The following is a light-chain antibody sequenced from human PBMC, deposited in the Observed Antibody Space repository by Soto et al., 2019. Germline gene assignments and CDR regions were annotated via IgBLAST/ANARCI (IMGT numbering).Light chain of an antibody. Sequence: EIVLTQSPGTLSLSPGERATLSCRASQSVSSSYLGWYQQKPGQAPRLLIYGASSRATGIPDRFSGSGSGTDFTLTISRLEPEDFAVYYCQQYGSSVTFGQGTKVEIK. CDR3: QQYGSSVT. J-gene: IGKJ1*01. V-gene: IGKV3-20*01. CDR2: GAS. CDR1: QSVSSSY.